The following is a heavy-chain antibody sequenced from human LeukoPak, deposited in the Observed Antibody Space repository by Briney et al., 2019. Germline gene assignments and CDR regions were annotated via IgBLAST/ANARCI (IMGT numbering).Heavy chain of an antibody. CDR1: GGSISSYY. V-gene: IGHV4-59*01. Sequence: SETLSLTCTVSGGSISSYYWNWIRQPPGKGLEWIGYIYYSGSTNYNPSLKSRVTISVDTSKDQFSLKLSSVTAADTAVYYCARDERQWTGFDYWGQGTLVTVSS. D-gene: IGHD6-19*01. CDR3: ARDERQWTGFDY. CDR2: IYYSGST. J-gene: IGHJ4*02.